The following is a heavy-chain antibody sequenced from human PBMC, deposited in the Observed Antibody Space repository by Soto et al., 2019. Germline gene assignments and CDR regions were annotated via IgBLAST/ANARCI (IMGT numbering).Heavy chain of an antibody. D-gene: IGHD3-22*01. CDR3: ARDPYYYDSSGSPFDP. J-gene: IGHJ5*02. CDR2: ISAYNGNT. CDR1: GYTFTGYG. V-gene: IGHV1-18*01. Sequence: ASVKVSCKASGYTFTGYGISWVRQAPGQGLEWMGWISAYNGNTNYAQKLQGRVTMTTDTSTSTAYMELRSLRSDDTAVYYCARDPYYYDSSGSPFDPWGQGTLVTVS.